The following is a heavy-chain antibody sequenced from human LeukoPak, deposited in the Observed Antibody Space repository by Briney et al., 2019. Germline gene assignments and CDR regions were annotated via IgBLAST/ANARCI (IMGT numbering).Heavy chain of an antibody. V-gene: IGHV3-21*01. CDR1: GFTFSSYS. D-gene: IGHD5-18*01. Sequence: PGGSLRLSCAASGFTFSSYSMNRVRQAPGKGLEWVSSISSSSSYIYYADSVKGRFTISRDNAKNSLYLQMNSLRAEDTAVYYCARAGGGYSYADYWGQGPLVTVSS. CDR2: ISSSSSYI. CDR3: ARAGGGYSYADY. J-gene: IGHJ4*02.